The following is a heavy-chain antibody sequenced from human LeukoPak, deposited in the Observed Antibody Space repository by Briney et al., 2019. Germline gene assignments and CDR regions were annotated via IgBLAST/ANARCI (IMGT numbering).Heavy chain of an antibody. CDR1: GFTFTTYG. J-gene: IGHJ4*02. CDR2: ISGSGSNT. Sequence: GGSLRLSCAASGFTFTTYGMNWVRQAPGKGLEWVSGISGSGSNTYYADSVKGRFTISRDNPKNTLYLQMNSLRAEDTAVYYCAKDGYGDYVHPDYWGQGTLVTVSS. D-gene: IGHD4-17*01. V-gene: IGHV3-23*01. CDR3: AKDGYGDYVHPDY.